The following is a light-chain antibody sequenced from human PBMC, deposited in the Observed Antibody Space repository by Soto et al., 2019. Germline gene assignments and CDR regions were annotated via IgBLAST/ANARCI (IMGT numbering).Light chain of an antibody. V-gene: IGLV2-14*01. CDR1: SSDVGGYNY. CDR3: SSYTSSSTPLYV. CDR2: EVS. Sequence: ALTQPASVSGSPGQSITISCTGTSSDVGGYNYVSWYQQHPGKAPKLMIYEVSNRPSGVSNRFSGSKSGNTASLTISGLQAEDEADYYCSSYTSSSTPLYVFGTGTKVTVL. J-gene: IGLJ1*01.